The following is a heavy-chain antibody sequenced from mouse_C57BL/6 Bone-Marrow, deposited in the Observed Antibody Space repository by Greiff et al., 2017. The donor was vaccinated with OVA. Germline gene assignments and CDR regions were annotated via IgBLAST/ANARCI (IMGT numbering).Heavy chain of an antibody. V-gene: IGHV1-63*01. Sequence: QGQRQRSGAELVRPGSSVKMSCKASGYTFTNYWIGWAKQRPGHGLEWIGDIYPGGGYTNYNEKFKGKATLTADKSSSTAYMQFSSLTSEDSAIYYCARSEGTWFAYWGQGTLVTVSA. CDR2: IYPGGGYT. CDR1: GYTFTNYW. CDR3: ARSEGTWFAY. J-gene: IGHJ3*01.